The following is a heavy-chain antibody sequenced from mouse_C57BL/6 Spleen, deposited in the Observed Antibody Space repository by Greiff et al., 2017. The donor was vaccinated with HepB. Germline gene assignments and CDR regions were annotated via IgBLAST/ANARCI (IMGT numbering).Heavy chain of an antibody. D-gene: IGHD1-1*01. CDR1: GFTFSDYG. CDR2: ISNLAYSI. V-gene: IGHV5-15*01. CDR3: ARHSTVVPYFDV. J-gene: IGHJ1*03. Sequence: DVKLVESGGGLVQPGGSLKLSCAASGFTFSDYGMAWVRQAPRKGPEWVAFISNLAYSIYYADTVTGRFTISRENAKNTLYLEMSSLRSEDTAMYYCARHSTVVPYFDVWGTGTTVTVSS.